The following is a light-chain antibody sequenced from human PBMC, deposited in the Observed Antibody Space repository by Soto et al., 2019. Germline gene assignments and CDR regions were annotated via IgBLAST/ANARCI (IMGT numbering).Light chain of an antibody. CDR3: QRSGSSPGLT. CDR1: QSVTSSS. J-gene: IGKJ4*01. Sequence: EIVLTQSPGTLSLSPGERATLFCTASQSVTSSSIAWHQQKPDQTPRLLIYAASSRATAIPDGFSGSGSGTGFTLTINRSESEVSAVYYCQRSGSSPGLTFGGGTRVEI. V-gene: IGKV3-20*01. CDR2: AAS.